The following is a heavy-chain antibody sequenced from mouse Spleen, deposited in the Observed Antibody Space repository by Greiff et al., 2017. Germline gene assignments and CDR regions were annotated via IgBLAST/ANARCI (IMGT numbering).Heavy chain of an antibody. V-gene: IGHV1-50*01. D-gene: IGHD2-14*01. CDR2: IDPSDSYT. CDR1: GYTFTSYW. CDR3: ARHYRYLYAMDY. Sequence: QVQLQQPGAELVKPGASVKLSCKASGYTFTSYWMQWVKQRPGQGLEWIGEIDPSDSYTNYNQKFKGKATLTVDTSSSTAYMQLSSLTSEDSAVYYCARHYRYLYAMDYWGQGTSVTVSS. J-gene: IGHJ4*01.